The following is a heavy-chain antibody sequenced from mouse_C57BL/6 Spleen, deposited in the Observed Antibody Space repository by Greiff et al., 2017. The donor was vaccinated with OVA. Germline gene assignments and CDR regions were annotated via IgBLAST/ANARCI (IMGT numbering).Heavy chain of an antibody. J-gene: IGHJ4*01. CDR3: ARWRDYDGTDIAMDY. CDR1: GYTFTSYW. Sequence: VQLQQPGAELVMPGASVKLSCKASGYTFTSYWMHWVKQRPGQGLEWIGEIDPSDSYTNYNQKFKGKSTLTVDKSSSTAYMQLSSLTSEDSAVYYCARWRDYDGTDIAMDYWGQGTSVTVSS. V-gene: IGHV1-69*01. CDR2: IDPSDSYT. D-gene: IGHD2-4*01.